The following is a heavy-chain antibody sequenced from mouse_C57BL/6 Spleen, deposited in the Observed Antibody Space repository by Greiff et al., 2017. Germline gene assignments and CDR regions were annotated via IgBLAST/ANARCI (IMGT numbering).Heavy chain of an antibody. V-gene: IGHV1-72*01. Sequence: VQLQQPGAELVKPGASVKLSCKASGYTFTSYWMHWVKQRPGRGLEWIGRIDPNSGGTKYNEKFKSKATLTVDNSSSTAYMQLSSLTSEDSAVXDCERRGGTVVAGDCFGYWGQGTTLTVSS. J-gene: IGHJ2*01. CDR2: IDPNSGGT. CDR3: ERRGGTVVAGDCFGY. CDR1: GYTFTSYW. D-gene: IGHD1-1*01.